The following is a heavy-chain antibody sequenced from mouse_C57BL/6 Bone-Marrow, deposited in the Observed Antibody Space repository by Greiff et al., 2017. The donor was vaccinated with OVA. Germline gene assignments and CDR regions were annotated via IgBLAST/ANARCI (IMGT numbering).Heavy chain of an antibody. J-gene: IGHJ1*03. CDR3: ARYKAAPFAV. CDR1: GFTFTDYY. CDR2: IRNKANGYTT. Sequence: EVQLVESGGGLVQPGGSLSLSCAASGFTFTDYYMSWVHQPPGKALEWLGFIRNKANGYTTEYSASVKGRFTISSDNSQSILYLTTNALRAEDGATYYGARYKAAPFAVWGTGTTVTVSS. V-gene: IGHV7-3*01.